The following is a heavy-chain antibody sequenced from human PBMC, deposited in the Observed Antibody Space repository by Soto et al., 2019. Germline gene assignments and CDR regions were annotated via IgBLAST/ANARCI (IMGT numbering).Heavy chain of an antibody. Sequence: SVKVSCKASGGTFSSYAISWVRQAPGQGLEWMGGIIPIFGTANYAQKFQGRVTITADDSTSTAYMELSSLRSEDTAVYYCAREPPRVYDYVWGSYRAGGCFDYWGQGTLVTVSS. D-gene: IGHD3-16*02. V-gene: IGHV1-69*13. J-gene: IGHJ4*02. CDR1: GGTFSSYA. CDR2: IIPIFGTA. CDR3: AREPPRVYDYVWGSYRAGGCFDY.